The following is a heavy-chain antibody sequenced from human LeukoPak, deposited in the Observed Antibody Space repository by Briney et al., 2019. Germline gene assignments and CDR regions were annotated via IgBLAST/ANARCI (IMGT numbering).Heavy chain of an antibody. CDR3: ARGGAYSSGWYGAARVYFDY. Sequence: PSETLSLTCAVYGGSLSGYYWSWIRQPPGKGLEWIGEINHSGSTNYNPSLKSRVTISVDTSKNQFSLKLSSVTAADTAVYYCARGGAYSSGWYGAARVYFDYWGQGTLVTVSS. J-gene: IGHJ4*02. CDR2: INHSGST. D-gene: IGHD6-19*01. V-gene: IGHV4-34*01. CDR1: GGSLSGYY.